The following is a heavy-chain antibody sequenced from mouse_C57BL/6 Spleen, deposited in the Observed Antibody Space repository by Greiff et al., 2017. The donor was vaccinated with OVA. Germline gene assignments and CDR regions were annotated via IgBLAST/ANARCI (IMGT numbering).Heavy chain of an antibody. CDR2: IRSKSNNYAT. Sequence: GGGLVQPKGSLKLSCAASGFSFNTYAMNWVRQAPGKGLEWVARIRSKSNNYATYYADSVKDRFTISRDDSESMLYLQMNNLKTEDTAMYYCVRQGEFIGHFDYWGQGTTLTVSS. V-gene: IGHV10-1*01. D-gene: IGHD3-1*01. CDR3: VRQGEFIGHFDY. J-gene: IGHJ2*01. CDR1: GFSFNTYA.